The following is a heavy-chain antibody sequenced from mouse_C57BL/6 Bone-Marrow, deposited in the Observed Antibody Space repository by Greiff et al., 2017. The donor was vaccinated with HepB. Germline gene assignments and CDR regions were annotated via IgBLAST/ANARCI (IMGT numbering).Heavy chain of an antibody. CDR3: ARWVYGNYDYFGY. V-gene: IGHV7-3*01. CDR1: GFTFTDYY. Sequence: EVQLVESGGGLVQPGGSLSISCAASGFTFTDYYMSWVRQPPGKALEWLGFIRNKANGYTTEYSASVKGRFTISRDNSQSILYLQMNALRAEDSATYYCARWVYGNYDYFGYWGQGTTLTVSS. J-gene: IGHJ2*01. D-gene: IGHD2-1*01. CDR2: IRNKANGYTT.